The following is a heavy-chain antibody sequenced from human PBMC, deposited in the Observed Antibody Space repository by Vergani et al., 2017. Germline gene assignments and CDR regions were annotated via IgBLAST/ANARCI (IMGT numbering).Heavy chain of an antibody. Sequence: EVQLVESGGGLVPPGRSLRLSCAASGFSFGDYAMTWVRQAPGKGLEWVAFIRNKAYGGTTEYAASVKGRFTISRDDSKRLAYLQLSGLKTEDTAVYFCSRGRGYSFGYSDYWGQGPWSPSPQ. V-gene: IGHV3-49*04. D-gene: IGHD5-18*01. J-gene: IGHJ4*02. CDR1: GFSFGDYA. CDR2: IRNKAYGGTT. CDR3: SRGRGYSFGYSDY.